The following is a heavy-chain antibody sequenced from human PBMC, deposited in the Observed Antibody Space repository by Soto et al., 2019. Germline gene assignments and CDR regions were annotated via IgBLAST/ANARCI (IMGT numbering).Heavy chain of an antibody. CDR3: ARDVCSGGSCYPSHRGGYYYGMDV. Sequence: SQTLSLTCAISGDSVSSNSAAWNWIRQSPSRGLEWLGRTYYRSKWYNDYAVSAKSRITINPDTSKNQFSLQLNSVTPEDTAVYYCARDVCSGGSCYPSHRGGYYYGMDVWGQGTTVTVSS. J-gene: IGHJ6*02. CDR1: GDSVSSNSAA. D-gene: IGHD2-15*01. CDR2: TYYRSKWYN. V-gene: IGHV6-1*01.